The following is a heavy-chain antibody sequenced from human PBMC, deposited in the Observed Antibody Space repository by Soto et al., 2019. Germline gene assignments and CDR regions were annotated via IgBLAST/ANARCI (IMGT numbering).Heavy chain of an antibody. CDR1: GYTFTSYT. J-gene: IGHJ3*02. Sequence: QVQLVQSGAEVKKPGASVKVSCKASGYTFTSYTLHWVRQAPGQRPEWLGWINAAKGNTKYSEKFQDRVTITRDTSATTVFLELSGLTPEDTALYFCARGMFTTVTTLPNIWGQGTLVTVSS. D-gene: IGHD4-17*01. CDR3: ARGMFTTVTTLPNI. V-gene: IGHV1-3*01. CDR2: INAAKGNT.